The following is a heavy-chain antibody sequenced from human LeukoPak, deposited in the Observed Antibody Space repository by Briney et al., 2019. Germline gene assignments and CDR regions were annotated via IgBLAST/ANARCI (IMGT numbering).Heavy chain of an antibody. J-gene: IGHJ6*02. CDR2: INSDGSST. Sequence: GGSLRLSCAASGFTFSSYWMHWVRQALGKGLVWVSRINSDGSSTSYADSVKGRFTISRDNAKNTLYLQMNSLRAEDTAVYYCARDIVVVVAADYYYYYGMDVWGQGTTVTVSS. D-gene: IGHD2-15*01. V-gene: IGHV3-74*01. CDR1: GFTFSSYW. CDR3: ARDIVVVVAADYYYYYGMDV.